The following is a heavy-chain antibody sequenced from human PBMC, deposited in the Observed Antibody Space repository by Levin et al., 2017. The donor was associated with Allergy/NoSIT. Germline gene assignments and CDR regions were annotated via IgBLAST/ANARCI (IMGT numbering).Heavy chain of an antibody. CDR2: IYYSGST. CDR3: ARSTTVRDYYYGMDV. D-gene: IGHD2/OR15-2a*01. CDR1: GGSIRSYY. J-gene: IGHJ6*02. V-gene: IGHV4-59*01. Sequence: SQTLSLTCTVSGGSIRSYYWSWIRQPPGKGLEWIGYIYYSGSTNYNPSLKSRVTISVDTSKNQFSLKLSSVTAADTAVYYCARSTTVRDYYYGMDVWGQGTTVTVSS.